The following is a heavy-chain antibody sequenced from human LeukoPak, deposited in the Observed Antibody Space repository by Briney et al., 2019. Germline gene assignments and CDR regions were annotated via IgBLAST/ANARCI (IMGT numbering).Heavy chain of an antibody. CDR2: ISYDGGNK. CDR3: ARDAATAMVLDY. V-gene: IGHV3-30-3*01. J-gene: IGHJ4*02. Sequence: GRSLRLSCAASGFTFSSYAMHWVRQAPGKGLEWVAVISYDGGNKYYADSVKGRFTISRDNSKNTLYLQMNSLRAEDTAVYYCARDAATAMVLDYWGQGTLVTVSS. D-gene: IGHD5-18*01. CDR1: GFTFSSYA.